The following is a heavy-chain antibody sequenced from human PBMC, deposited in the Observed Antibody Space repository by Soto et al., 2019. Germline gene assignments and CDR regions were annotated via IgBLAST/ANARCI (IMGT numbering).Heavy chain of an antibody. V-gene: IGHV3-23*01. CDR2: ISGSGGGGTT. Sequence: EVQLLESGGGLAQPGGSLRLSCAASGFTFSDSAMSWVRQAPGKGLEWVSGISGSGGGGTTYYADSVKGRFTISRDNSKNTLFLEMNNLRVDDTATYYCAKNLPVGGLCYWCPPANWGQGVVVTVSS. CDR1: GFTFSDSA. CDR3: AKNLPVGGLCYWCPPAN. D-gene: IGHD2-21*02. J-gene: IGHJ4*02.